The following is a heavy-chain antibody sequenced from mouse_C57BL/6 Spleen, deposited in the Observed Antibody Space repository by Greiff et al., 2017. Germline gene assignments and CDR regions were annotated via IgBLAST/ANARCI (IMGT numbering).Heavy chain of an antibody. CDR3: ARERPGPYAMDY. V-gene: IGHV5-16*01. CDR2: INYDGSST. J-gene: IGHJ4*01. CDR1: GFTFSDYY. Sequence: EVHLVESEGGLVQPGSSMKLSCTASGFTFSDYYMAWVRQVPEKGLEWVANINYDGSSTYYLDSLKSRFIISRDNAKNILYLQMSSLKSEDTATYYCARERPGPYAMDYWGQGTSVTVSS. D-gene: IGHD3-1*01.